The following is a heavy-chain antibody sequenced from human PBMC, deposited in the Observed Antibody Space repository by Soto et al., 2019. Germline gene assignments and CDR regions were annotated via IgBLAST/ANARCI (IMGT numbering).Heavy chain of an antibody. D-gene: IGHD4-17*01. V-gene: IGHV4-61*01. CDR1: GGSVSSGSYY. J-gene: IGHJ4*02. Sequence: SETLSLTCTVSGGSVSSGSYYWSWIRQPPGKGLEWIGYIYYSGSTNYNPSLKSRVTISVDTSKNQFSLKLSSVTAADTAVYYCARLYGDYAFDHWGQGTLVTVSS. CDR2: IYYSGST. CDR3: ARLYGDYAFDH.